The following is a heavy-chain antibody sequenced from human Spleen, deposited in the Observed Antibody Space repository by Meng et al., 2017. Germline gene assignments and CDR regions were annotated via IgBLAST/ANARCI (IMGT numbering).Heavy chain of an antibody. CDR2: INHSGST. V-gene: IGHV4-34*01. D-gene: IGHD2-15*01. CDR3: ARNRCSGGSCP. Sequence: VPLQRWREGRLQREAVLYLTCAVYRGSFSGYYWSWIRQPPGKGLEWIGEINHSGSTNYNPSLKSRVTISVDPSKNQFSLKLSSVTAADTAVYYCARNRCSGGSCPWGQGTLVTVSS. CDR1: RGSFSGYY. J-gene: IGHJ5*02.